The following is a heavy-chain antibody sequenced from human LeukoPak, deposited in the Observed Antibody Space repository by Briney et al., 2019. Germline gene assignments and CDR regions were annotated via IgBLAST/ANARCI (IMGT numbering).Heavy chain of an antibody. CDR2: IIPIFGTA. D-gene: IGHD3-22*01. Sequence: SVKVSCKASGGTFSSYAISWVRQAPGQGLEWMGTIIPIFGTANYAQKLQGSVTITTDESTSTAYMELSSLRSEDTAVYYCARAPGYYDSSGYYYYYYYMDVWGKGTTVTVSS. CDR1: GGTFSSYA. J-gene: IGHJ6*03. V-gene: IGHV1-69*05. CDR3: ARAPGYYDSSGYYYYYYYMDV.